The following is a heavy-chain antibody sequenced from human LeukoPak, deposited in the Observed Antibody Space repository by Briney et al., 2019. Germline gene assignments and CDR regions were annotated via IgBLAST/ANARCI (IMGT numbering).Heavy chain of an antibody. D-gene: IGHD3-22*01. CDR2: IHHSGSA. J-gene: IGHJ4*02. Sequence: SETLSLTCAVYGGSISGYYWSWIRQPPGKGLEWIAEIHHSGSANYNPSLKSRVTISVDTSKNQFSLKLSSVTAADTAVYYCARLSGYSSGHYYSDYWGQGTLVTVSS. V-gene: IGHV4-34*01. CDR3: ARLSGYSSGHYYSDY. CDR1: GGSISGYY.